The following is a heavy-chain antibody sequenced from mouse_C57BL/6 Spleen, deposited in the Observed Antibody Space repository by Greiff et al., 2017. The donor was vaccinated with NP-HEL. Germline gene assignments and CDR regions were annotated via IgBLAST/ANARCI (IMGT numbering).Heavy chain of an antibody. CDR2: IDPSDSYT. Sequence: VQLQQPGAELVKPGASVKLSCKASGYTFTSYWMQWVKQRPGQGLEWIGEIDPSDSYTNYNQKFKGKATLTVDTSSSTAYMQLSSLTSEDSAVYYCARDSKESFYAMDYWGQGTSVTVSS. J-gene: IGHJ4*01. D-gene: IGHD2-5*01. CDR1: GYTFTSYW. CDR3: ARDSKESFYAMDY. V-gene: IGHV1-50*01.